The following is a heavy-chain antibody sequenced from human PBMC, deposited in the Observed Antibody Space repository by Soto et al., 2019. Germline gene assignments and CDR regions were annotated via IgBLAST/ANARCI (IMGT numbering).Heavy chain of an antibody. Sequence: DVQLVESGGTLIQPGRSLRLSCAASGFTFNNYAMHWVRQTPGRGPEWVSTISSNGGSIGYADSVKGRFTIFRDNAKNSLDLQMNTLTTEDTALYYCVKGGDRGWYPSDWGQGTLVTVSS. CDR1: GFTFNNYA. J-gene: IGHJ4*02. D-gene: IGHD6-19*01. CDR2: ISSNGGSI. V-gene: IGHV3-9*01. CDR3: VKGGDRGWYPSD.